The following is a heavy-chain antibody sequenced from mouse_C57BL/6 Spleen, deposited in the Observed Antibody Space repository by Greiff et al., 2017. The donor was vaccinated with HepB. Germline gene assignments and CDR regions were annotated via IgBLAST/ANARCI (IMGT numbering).Heavy chain of an antibody. D-gene: IGHD2-4*01. CDR3: ARYYDYDGVAY. CDR2: IYPGSGST. Sequence: QVQLQQSGAELVKPGASVKMSCKASGYTFTSYWITWVKQRPGQGLEWIGDIYPGSGSTNYNEKFKSKATLTVDTSSSTAYMQLSSLTSEDSAVYYCARYYDYDGVAYWGQGTLVTVSA. V-gene: IGHV1-55*01. CDR1: GYTFTSYW. J-gene: IGHJ3*01.